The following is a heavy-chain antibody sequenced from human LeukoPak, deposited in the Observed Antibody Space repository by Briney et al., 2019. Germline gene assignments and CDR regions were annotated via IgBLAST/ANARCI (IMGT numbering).Heavy chain of an antibody. V-gene: IGHV3-21*01. CDR3: ARGGYCSSTSCDGMDV. J-gene: IGHJ6*02. D-gene: IGHD2-2*01. CDR2: ISSSSSYI. CDR1: GFTFGSYS. Sequence: PGGSLRLSCAASGFTFGSYSMNWVRQAPGKGLEWVSSISSSSSYIYYADSVKGRFTISRDNAKNSLYLQMNSLRAEDTAVYYCARGGYCSSTSCDGMDVWGQGTTVTVSS.